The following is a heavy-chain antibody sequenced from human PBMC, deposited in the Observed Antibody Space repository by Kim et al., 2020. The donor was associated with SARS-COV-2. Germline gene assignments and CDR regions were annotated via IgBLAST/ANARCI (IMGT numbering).Heavy chain of an antibody. CDR1: EYSFTDYY. J-gene: IGHJ4*02. V-gene: IGHV1-2*02. CDR2: INPNSGGT. D-gene: IGHD6-25*01. Sequence: ASVKVSCKASEYSFTDYYMHWVRQAPVQGLEYMGWINPNSGGTNYAQNFQGRVTMTRDTSTTTGHLELRSITSDDTAVYYCAIGRIGTAEWHFDYWGQGTLVTVSS. CDR3: AIGRIGTAEWHFDY.